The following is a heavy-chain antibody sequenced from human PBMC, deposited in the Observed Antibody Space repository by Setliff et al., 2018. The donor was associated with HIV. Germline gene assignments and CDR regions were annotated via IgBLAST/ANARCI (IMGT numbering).Heavy chain of an antibody. CDR3: ASDYYDSSGYPQGAFDI. CDR1: GGTFSSYA. Sequence: SVKVSCKASGGTFSSYAISWVRQAPGQGLEWMGGIIPIFGTANYAQKFQGRVTITTDESTSTAYMELSSLRSEDTAVYHCASDYYDSSGYPQGAFDIWGQGTMVTVSS. CDR2: IIPIFGTA. D-gene: IGHD3-22*01. V-gene: IGHV1-69*05. J-gene: IGHJ3*02.